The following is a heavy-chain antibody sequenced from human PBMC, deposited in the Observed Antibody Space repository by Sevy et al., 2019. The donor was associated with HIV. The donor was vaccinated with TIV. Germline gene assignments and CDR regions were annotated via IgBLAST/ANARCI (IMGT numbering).Heavy chain of an antibody. J-gene: IGHJ4*02. V-gene: IGHV3-21*01. CDR1: GFTFSSYS. CDR2: ISSSSIYI. CDR3: ARDPGFYCSGGSCYPRYYFDY. Sequence: GGSLRLSCAASGFTFSSYSMNWVRQAPGKGLEWVSSISSSSIYIYYADSVKGRFTISRDNAKNSLYLQMNSLRAEDTAVYYCARDPGFYCSGGSCYPRYYFDYWGQGTPVTVSS. D-gene: IGHD2-15*01.